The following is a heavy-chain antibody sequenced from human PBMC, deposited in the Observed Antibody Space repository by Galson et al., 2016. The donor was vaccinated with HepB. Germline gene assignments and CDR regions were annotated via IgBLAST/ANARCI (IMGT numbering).Heavy chain of an antibody. J-gene: IGHJ4*02. D-gene: IGHD1-26*01. CDR3: AKSSSGATPRPNFDY. CDR2: INSDGSST. CDR1: GFTFSNAW. Sequence: SLRLSCAASGFTFSNAWMSWVRQAPGKGLVWVSRINSDGSSTSYADSVKGRFTISRDNSKSTLYLQMNSLRAEDTAVYYCAKSSSGATPRPNFDYWGQGTLVTVSS. V-gene: IGHV3-74*01.